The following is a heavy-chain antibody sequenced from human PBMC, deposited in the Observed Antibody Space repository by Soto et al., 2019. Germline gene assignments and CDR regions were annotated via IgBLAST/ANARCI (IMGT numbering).Heavy chain of an antibody. J-gene: IGHJ5*02. Sequence: LRLSCATSGFSFSDFEMHWVRQAPGKGLEWVSYISSGGTTKYYADSVKGRFTISRDNAKNSLFLQMNSLRAEDTAVYYCAREYYDILTGLYLNWFERWGQGTLVTVSS. CDR2: ISSGGTTK. V-gene: IGHV3-48*03. CDR1: GFSFSDFE. CDR3: AREYYDILTGLYLNWFER. D-gene: IGHD3-9*01.